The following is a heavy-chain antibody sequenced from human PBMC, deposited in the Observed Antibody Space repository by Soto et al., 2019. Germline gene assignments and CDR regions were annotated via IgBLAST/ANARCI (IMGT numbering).Heavy chain of an antibody. D-gene: IGHD3-9*01. Sequence: SGTLSLTCAVHGGSFSPYFWSWIRQPPGKGLEWIGEINHSGSTNYNPSLKSRVTISVDTSKNEFSLHLHSVTAADTAVYYCARDWFFVQSSSYQGRDVYGREVGGKGTTVPVSS. V-gene: IGHV4-34*01. CDR2: INHSGST. CDR3: ARDWFFVQSSSYQGRDVYGREV. CDR1: GGSFSPYF. J-gene: IGHJ6*04.